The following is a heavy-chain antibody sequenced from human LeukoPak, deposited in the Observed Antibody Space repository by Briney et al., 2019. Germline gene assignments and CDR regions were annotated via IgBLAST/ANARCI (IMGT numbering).Heavy chain of an antibody. V-gene: IGHV4-30-4*01. CDR2: IYYSGST. D-gene: IGHD2/OR15-2a*01. CDR3: AREVLREGAFDI. J-gene: IGHJ3*02. Sequence: PSQTLSLTCTVSGCSISSGDYYWSWIRQSPGKGLEWIGYIYYSGSTYYNPSLKSRVTISVDTSKNQFSLKLSSVTAADTAVYYCAREVLREGAFDIWGQGTMVTVSS. CDR1: GCSISSGDYY.